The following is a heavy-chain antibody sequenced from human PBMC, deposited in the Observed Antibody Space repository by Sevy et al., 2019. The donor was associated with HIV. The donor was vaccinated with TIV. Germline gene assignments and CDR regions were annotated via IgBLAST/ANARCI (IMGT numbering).Heavy chain of an antibody. CDR2: IWYDGSNK. V-gene: IGHV3-33*01. CDR3: ARESIAVAGVGYYFDS. CDR1: GFAYSGYS. D-gene: IGHD6-19*01. Sequence: GGSLRLSCAAFGFAYSGYSMHWVRQAPGKGLEWVAVIWYDGSNKEYADSVKGRFTISIDNSNTTLYLQMNSLRAEDTAVYYCARESIAVAGVGYYFDSWGQGTLVTVSS. J-gene: IGHJ4*02.